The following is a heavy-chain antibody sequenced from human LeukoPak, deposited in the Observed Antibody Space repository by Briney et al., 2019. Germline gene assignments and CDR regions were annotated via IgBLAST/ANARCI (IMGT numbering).Heavy chain of an antibody. D-gene: IGHD3-22*01. J-gene: IGHJ3*02. Sequence: GGSLRLSCAASEFSFSSYGMHWVRQAPGKGLEWVAVISYDGSNKYYADSVKGRFTISRDNSKNTLYLQMNSLRAEDTAVYYCAKGRARPTKVYYDSSGYYLGAFDIWGQGTMVTVSS. V-gene: IGHV3-30*18. CDR2: ISYDGSNK. CDR3: AKGRARPTKVYYDSSGYYLGAFDI. CDR1: EFSFSSYG.